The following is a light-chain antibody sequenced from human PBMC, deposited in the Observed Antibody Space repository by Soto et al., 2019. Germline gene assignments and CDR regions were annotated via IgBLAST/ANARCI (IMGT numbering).Light chain of an antibody. CDR3: QQYYSSWT. Sequence: DIQMTQSPSSLSASVGDRVTVTCRASQSIGRYLNWYQQKPGKAPKLLIYAASTLQSGVPSRFSGSGSGTDFTLTISCLQSEDFATYYCQQYYSSWTFGQGTKVEIK. CDR2: AAS. V-gene: IGKV1-39*01. CDR1: QSIGRY. J-gene: IGKJ1*01.